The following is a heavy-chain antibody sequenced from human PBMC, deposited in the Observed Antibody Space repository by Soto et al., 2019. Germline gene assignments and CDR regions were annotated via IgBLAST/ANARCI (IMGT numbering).Heavy chain of an antibody. CDR3: ASYSRPWFDEFTPDY. V-gene: IGHV3-23*01. J-gene: IGHJ4*02. D-gene: IGHD3-10*01. CDR2: ISGSGGST. CDR1: GFTFSSYA. Sequence: PGGSLRLSCAASGFTFSSYAMSWVRQAPGKGLEWVSAISGSGGSTYYADSVKGRFTISRDNSKNTLYLQMNSLRAEDTAVYYCASYSRPWFDEFTPDYWGQGTLVTVSS.